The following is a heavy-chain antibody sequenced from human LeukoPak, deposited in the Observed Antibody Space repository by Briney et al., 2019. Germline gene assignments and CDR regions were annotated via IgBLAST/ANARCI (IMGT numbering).Heavy chain of an antibody. V-gene: IGHV4-34*01. CDR1: GGSFSGYY. CDR3: AHQDHSSLDY. D-gene: IGHD6-13*01. J-gene: IGHJ4*02. CDR2: INHDGST. Sequence: SETLSLTCAVYGGSFSGYYWTWIRQPPGKGLEWIGEINHDGSTNYNPSLKSRVTISVDTSKNQFSLKLSSVTAADTAVYYCAHQDHSSLDYWGQGTLATVSS.